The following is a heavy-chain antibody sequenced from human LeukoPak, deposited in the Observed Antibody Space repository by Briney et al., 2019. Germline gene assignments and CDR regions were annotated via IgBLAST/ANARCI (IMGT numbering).Heavy chain of an antibody. CDR2: INPSGGST. J-gene: IGHJ3*02. V-gene: IGHV1-46*01. CDR3: ARSGLVAADAFDI. Sequence: ASVKVSCKASGYTFTSYYMHWVRQAPGQGLEWMGIINPSGGSTSYAQKFQGRVTMTRDTSTSTVYMELSSLRSEDTAVYYYARSGLVAADAFDIWGQGTMVTVSS. CDR1: GYTFTSYY. D-gene: IGHD5-12*01.